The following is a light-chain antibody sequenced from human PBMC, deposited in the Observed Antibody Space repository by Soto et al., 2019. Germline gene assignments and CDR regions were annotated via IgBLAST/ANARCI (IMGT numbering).Light chain of an antibody. J-gene: IGKJ1*01. CDR3: QQCGSSVRT. CDR2: GAS. V-gene: IGKV3-20*01. CDR1: QSVSSSD. Sequence: EVVLTQSPGTLSLSPGERATLSCRASQSVSSSDLVWYQQKPGQAPRLLIYGASSRATGIPDRFSGSGSGTDFTLTISRLEPEDFAVYYFQQCGSSVRTFGQGTEVEVK.